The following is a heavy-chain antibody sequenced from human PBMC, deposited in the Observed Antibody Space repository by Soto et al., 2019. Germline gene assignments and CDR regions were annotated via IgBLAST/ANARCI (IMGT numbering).Heavy chain of an antibody. CDR3: ARVVAVAGTGGDYYYGMDV. CDR2: IYYSGST. Sequence: QVQLQESGPGLVKPSQTLSLTCTVSGGSISSGDYYWSWIRQPPGKGLEWIGYIYYSGSTYYNPSLKSRVTISVDTSKNQFSLKLSSVTAADTAVYCCARVVAVAGTGGDYYYGMDVWGQGTTVTVSS. D-gene: IGHD6-19*01. CDR1: GGSISSGDYY. J-gene: IGHJ6*02. V-gene: IGHV4-30-4*01.